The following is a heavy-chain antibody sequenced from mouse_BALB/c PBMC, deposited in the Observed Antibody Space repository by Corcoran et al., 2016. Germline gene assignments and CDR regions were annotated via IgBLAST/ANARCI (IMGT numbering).Heavy chain of an antibody. Sequence: EVQLQQSGAELVKPGASVKLSCTASGFNIKDTYMHWVKQRPEQGLEWSGRIDPANGNTKYDPKFQGKATITADTSSNTAYLQLSSLTSEDTAVYYCAKMRNWDYIDYWGQGTTLTVSS. V-gene: IGHV14-3*02. D-gene: IGHD4-1*01. CDR3: AKMRNWDYIDY. CDR2: IDPANGNT. CDR1: GFNIKDTY. J-gene: IGHJ2*01.